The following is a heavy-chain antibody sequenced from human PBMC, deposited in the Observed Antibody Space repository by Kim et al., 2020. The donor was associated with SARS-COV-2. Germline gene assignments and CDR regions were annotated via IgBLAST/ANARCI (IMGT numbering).Heavy chain of an antibody. V-gene: IGHV3-66*01. Sequence: GGSLRLSCAASGFTVSSNYMSWVRQAPGKGLEWVSVIYSGGSTYYADSVKGRFTISRDNSKNTLYLQMNSLRAEDTAVYYCARERVGFGELFSYWGQGTLVTVSS. J-gene: IGHJ4*02. CDR3: ARERVGFGELFSY. CDR2: IYSGGST. D-gene: IGHD3-10*01. CDR1: GFTVSSNY.